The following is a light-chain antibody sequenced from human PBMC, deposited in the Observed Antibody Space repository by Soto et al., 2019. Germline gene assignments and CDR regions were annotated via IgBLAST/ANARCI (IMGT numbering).Light chain of an antibody. J-gene: IGLJ1*01. CDR3: SSYTSSIPYV. CDR2: DVS. Sequence: QSVLTQPASVSGSPGQSITISCTGTSSDVGGYNYVSWYQSHPGEAPKLIIYDVSNRPSGVSDRFSGSKSGNTASLTISGLQAEDEADYYCSSYTSSIPYVFGTGTKVTVL. CDR1: SSDVGGYNY. V-gene: IGLV2-14*03.